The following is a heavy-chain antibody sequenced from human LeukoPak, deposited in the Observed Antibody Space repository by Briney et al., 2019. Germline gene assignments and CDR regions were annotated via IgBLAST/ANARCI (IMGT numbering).Heavy chain of an antibody. CDR3: ARGRYYDSSGYYHDY. Sequence: GSSVKVSCXASGGTFSSYAISWVRQAPGQGLEWMGRIIPIFGTANYAQKFQGRVTITTDESTSTAYMELSSLRSEDTAVYYCARGRYYDSSGYYHDYWGQGTLVTVSS. J-gene: IGHJ4*02. CDR1: GGTFSSYA. V-gene: IGHV1-69*05. CDR2: IIPIFGTA. D-gene: IGHD3-22*01.